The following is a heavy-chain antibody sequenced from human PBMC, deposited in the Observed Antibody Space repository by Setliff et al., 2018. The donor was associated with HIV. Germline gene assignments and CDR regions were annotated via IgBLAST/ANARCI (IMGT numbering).Heavy chain of an antibody. CDR2: INPSGDSA. J-gene: IGHJ6*03. CDR1: GYTFSNFD. CDR3: ARDLFSGYYYYYMDV. Sequence: ASVKVSCKASGYTFSNFDIHWVRQAPGQGLEWMGIINPSGDSANYAQKFQGRVTMTRDTSISTAYMELSRLRSDDTAVYYCARDLFSGYYYYYMDVWGKGTTVTVSS. D-gene: IGHD3-22*01. V-gene: IGHV1-2*02.